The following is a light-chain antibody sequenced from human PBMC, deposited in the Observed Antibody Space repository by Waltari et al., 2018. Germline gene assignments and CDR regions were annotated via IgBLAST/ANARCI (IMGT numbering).Light chain of an antibody. CDR1: QSIRSNN. Sequence: VLTQSPVTLSLSPGEGATLPCRASQSIRSNNLAWYQQKLGQTPRLLIFGATNRATDVPDRFSGSGSGTDFSLMISRLEPEDSAVYFCQQYGTSSWTFGQGTRVEMK. CDR3: QQYGTSSWT. CDR2: GAT. J-gene: IGKJ1*01. V-gene: IGKV3-20*01.